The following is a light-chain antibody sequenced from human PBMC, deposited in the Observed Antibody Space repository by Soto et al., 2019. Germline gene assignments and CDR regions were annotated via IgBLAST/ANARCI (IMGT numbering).Light chain of an antibody. J-gene: IGLJ2*01. CDR2: EGG. Sequence: QSALTQPASVSGSPGQSITISCTGTSSDVGSYNLVSWYQQHPGKAPKLMIYEGGKRPSGVSNRFSGSKSGNTASLTISGLQAEDEADYYCSSYSSSITVLFGGGTQLTVL. CDR1: SSDVGSYNL. CDR3: SSYSSSITVL. V-gene: IGLV2-14*02.